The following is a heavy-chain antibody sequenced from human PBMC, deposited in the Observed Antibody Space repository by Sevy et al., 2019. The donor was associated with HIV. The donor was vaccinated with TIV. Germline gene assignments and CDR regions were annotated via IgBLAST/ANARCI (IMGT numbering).Heavy chain of an antibody. V-gene: IGHV3-30*04. CDR1: GFTFSSYA. Sequence: SLKISCAASGFTFSSYAMHWVRQAPGKGLEWVAVISYDGSNKYYADSVKGRFTISRDNSKNTLYLQMNSLRAEDTAVYYCARDGGELFDEYYYGMDVWGQGTTVTVSS. CDR2: ISYDGSNK. J-gene: IGHJ6*02. D-gene: IGHD3-10*01. CDR3: ARDGGELFDEYYYGMDV.